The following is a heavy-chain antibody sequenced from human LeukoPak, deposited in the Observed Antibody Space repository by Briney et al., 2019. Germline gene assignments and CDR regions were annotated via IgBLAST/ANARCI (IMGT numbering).Heavy chain of an antibody. Sequence: GGSLRLSCAASGFTFSSYGMHWVRQAPGKGLEWVAVIWYGGSNKYYADSVKGRFTISRDNSKNTLSLQMTTLRPDDTAVYYCVRDATVGAAYFDFWGQGALVAVS. CDR3: VRDATVGAAYFDF. CDR1: GFTFSSYG. J-gene: IGHJ4*02. CDR2: IWYGGSNK. V-gene: IGHV3-33*08. D-gene: IGHD6-13*01.